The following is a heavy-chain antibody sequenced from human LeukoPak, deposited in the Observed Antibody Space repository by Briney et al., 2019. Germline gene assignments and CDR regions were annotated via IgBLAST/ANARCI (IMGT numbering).Heavy chain of an antibody. CDR1: GFTLSSYA. CDR2: ISARGGST. D-gene: IGHD3-10*01. J-gene: IGHJ6*03. Sequence: PGGSLRLSCAASGFTLSSYAMSWVRQAPGKGLEWVSSISARGGSTHYADSVRGRFTISRDNSKNTVYLQKNSLRAEDTAVYYCAKVMKGSERLTMVRGVIIKTAGLYYMDVWGKGTTVTVSS. CDR3: AKVMKGSERLTMVRGVIIKTAGLYYMDV. V-gene: IGHV3-23*01.